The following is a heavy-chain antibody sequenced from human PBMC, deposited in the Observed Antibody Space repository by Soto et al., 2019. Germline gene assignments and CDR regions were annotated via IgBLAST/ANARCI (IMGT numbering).Heavy chain of an antibody. CDR3: AKVMVKNWFDP. V-gene: IGHV3-23*01. D-gene: IGHD5-18*01. Sequence: GSLRLSCAASGLTFNSYAMSWVRQAPGKGLQWVSSIDDSGFRTHYADSVMGRFIISRDNSKNTLYLQMNSLRAEDTAVYYCAKVMVKNWFDPWGQGTLVTVSS. CDR1: GLTFNSYA. J-gene: IGHJ5*02. CDR2: IDDSGFRT.